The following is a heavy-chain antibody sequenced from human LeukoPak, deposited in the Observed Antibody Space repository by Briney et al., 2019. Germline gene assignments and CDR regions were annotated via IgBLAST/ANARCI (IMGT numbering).Heavy chain of an antibody. V-gene: IGHV4-61*02. Sequence: PSETLSLTCTVSGGSISSGSYYWSWIRQPAGKGLEWIGRIYTSGSTNYNPSLKSRVTISVDTSKNQFSLKLSSVAAADTAVYYCAREDIVASMDVWGKGTTVTVSS. CDR3: AREDIVASMDV. D-gene: IGHD5-12*01. J-gene: IGHJ6*04. CDR1: GGSISSGSYY. CDR2: IYTSGST.